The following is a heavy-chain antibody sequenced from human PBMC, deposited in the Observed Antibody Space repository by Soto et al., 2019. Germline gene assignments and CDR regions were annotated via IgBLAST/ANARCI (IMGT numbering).Heavy chain of an antibody. D-gene: IGHD4-4*01. CDR3: VSQRTTVITQGYFDF. V-gene: IGHV4-39*01. CDR2: VYYRGRS. J-gene: IGHJ4*02. Sequence: TVSGGSVTNSSYYWGWIRQSPGKGLEWIGSVYYRGRSYSKSSVKSRVTISVDTSKNQFSLNLNSVTASDTAVYFCVSQRTTVITQGYFDFCDPGALVTVSS. CDR1: GGSVTNSSYY.